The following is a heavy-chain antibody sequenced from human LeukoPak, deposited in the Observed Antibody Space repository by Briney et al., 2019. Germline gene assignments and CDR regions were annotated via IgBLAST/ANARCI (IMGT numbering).Heavy chain of an antibody. J-gene: IGHJ3*02. CDR2: ISWNSGSI. CDR3: AKCQFSYGSDAFDI. D-gene: IGHD5-18*01. V-gene: IGHV3-9*01. CDR1: GFTFDDYA. Sequence: GGSLRLSCAASGFTFDDYAMHWVRQAPGKGLEWVSGISWNSGSIGYADSVKGRFTISRDNAKNSLYLQMNSLRAEDTALYYCAKCQFSYGSDAFDIWGQGTMVTVSS.